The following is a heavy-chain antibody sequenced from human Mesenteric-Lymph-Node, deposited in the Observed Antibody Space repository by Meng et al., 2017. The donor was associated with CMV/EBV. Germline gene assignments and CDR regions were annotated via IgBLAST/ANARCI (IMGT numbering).Heavy chain of an antibody. Sequence: GESLKISCAGSGFTFSSYWMHWVRQAPGKGLVWVSRINSDGSSTSYADSVKGRFTISRDNSKNMLFLQMNSLRPEDTAIYYCARVEFYSLSPFFDSWGQGTLVTVSS. J-gene: IGHJ4*02. CDR2: INSDGSST. V-gene: IGHV3-74*01. D-gene: IGHD6-13*01. CDR3: ARVEFYSLSPFFDS. CDR1: GFTFSSYW.